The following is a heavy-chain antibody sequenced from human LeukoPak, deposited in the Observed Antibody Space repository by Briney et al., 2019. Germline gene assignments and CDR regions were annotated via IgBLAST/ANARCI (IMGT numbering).Heavy chain of an antibody. Sequence: PGGSLRLSCAASGFTFSSYEMNWVRQAPGKGLEWVSYISTSGRTIYYADSVKGRFTISRDNAKNSLYLQMDSLRAEDTAVYYCAELDSSGYYYDYWGQGTLVTVSS. CDR3: AELDSSGYYYDY. CDR2: ISTSGRTI. CDR1: GFTFSSYE. V-gene: IGHV3-48*03. J-gene: IGHJ4*02. D-gene: IGHD3-22*01.